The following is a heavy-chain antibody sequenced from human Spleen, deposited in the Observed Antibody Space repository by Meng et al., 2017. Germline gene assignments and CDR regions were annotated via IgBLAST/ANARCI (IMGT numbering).Heavy chain of an antibody. CDR2: INPNSGGT. V-gene: IGHV1-2*06. Sequence: ASVKVSCKASGYTFTGYYMHWVRQAPGQGLEWMGRINPNSGGTNYAQKFQGRVTMTRDTSISTAYMELSRLRSDDTAVYYCARDLEKNRVRYDFWSGYYTAAFDIWGQGTMVTVSS. J-gene: IGHJ3*02. CDR3: ARDLEKNRVRYDFWSGYYTAAFDI. D-gene: IGHD3-3*01. CDR1: GYTFTGYY.